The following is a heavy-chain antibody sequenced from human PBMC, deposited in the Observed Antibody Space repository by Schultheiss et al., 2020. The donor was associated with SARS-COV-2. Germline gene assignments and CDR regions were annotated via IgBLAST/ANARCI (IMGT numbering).Heavy chain of an antibody. D-gene: IGHD2-2*01. V-gene: IGHV3-21*04. CDR1: GFTFSSYG. Sequence: GGSLRLSCAASGFTFSSYGMHWVRQAPGKGLEWVSAISGSGLKTYYADSVQGRFRSSRDNANNTTSLQMNSLKVEDTAVYYCAKGRVLPADQPHYFESWGQGTLVTVSS. CDR2: ISGSGLKT. J-gene: IGHJ4*02. CDR3: AKGRVLPADQPHYFES.